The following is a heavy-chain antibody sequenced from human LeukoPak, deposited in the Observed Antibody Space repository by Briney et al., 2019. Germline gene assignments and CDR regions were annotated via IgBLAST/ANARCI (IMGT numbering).Heavy chain of an antibody. CDR1: GFAFSSYD. J-gene: IGHJ3*02. D-gene: IGHD3-10*01. Sequence: GGSLRLSCAASGFAFSSYDMHWVRQATGKGLEWVSAIGTAGDTYYPGSVKGRFTISRENARNSLYLQMNSLRAGDTAVYYCARAYRGYYGSGSYYNDAFDIWGQGTMVTVSS. CDR3: ARAYRGYYGSGSYYNDAFDI. CDR2: IGTAGDT. V-gene: IGHV3-13*04.